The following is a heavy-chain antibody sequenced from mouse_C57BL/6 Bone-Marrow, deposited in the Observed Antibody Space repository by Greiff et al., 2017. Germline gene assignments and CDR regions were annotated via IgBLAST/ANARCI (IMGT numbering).Heavy chain of an antibody. D-gene: IGHD1-1*01. Sequence: EVQLQQSGPELVKPGASVKISCKASGYSFTGYYMNWVKQSPEKSLEWIGEINPSTGGTTYNQKFKAKATMTVDKSSSTAYMQLKSLTSEDSAVYYWARSAYYYGSSYGFDYWGQGTTLTVSS. CDR3: ARSAYYYGSSYGFDY. J-gene: IGHJ2*01. CDR1: GYSFTGYY. CDR2: INPSTGGT. V-gene: IGHV1-42*01.